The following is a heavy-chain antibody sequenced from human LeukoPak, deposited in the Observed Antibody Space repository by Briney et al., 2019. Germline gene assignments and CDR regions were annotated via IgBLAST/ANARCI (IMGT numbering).Heavy chain of an antibody. D-gene: IGHD4/OR15-4a*01. V-gene: IGHV3-33*01. J-gene: IGHJ4*02. CDR1: GFTFSSYG. CDR2: IWYDGSNK. CDR3: ARDGEANFQTDY. Sequence: GRSLRLSCAASGFTFSSYGMHWVRQAPGKGLEWVAVIWYDGSNKYYADSVKGRFTISRDNSKNTLYLQMNSLRAEDTAVYYCARDGEANFQTDYWGQGTPVTVSS.